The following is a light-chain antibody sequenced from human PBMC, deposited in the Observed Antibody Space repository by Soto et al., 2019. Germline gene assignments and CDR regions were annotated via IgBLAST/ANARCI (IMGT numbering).Light chain of an antibody. V-gene: IGKV3-11*01. CDR1: QSVSFY. CDR2: DAS. Sequence: IVLTQSPATLSLSPGERATLSCRASQSVSFYLAWYQQKPGQTPRLLIYDASNRATGIPARFSGSGSGTDFTLTISSLEPEDFAVYYCQQRSNWPPITFGQGTRLEIK. CDR3: QQRSNWPPIT. J-gene: IGKJ5*01.